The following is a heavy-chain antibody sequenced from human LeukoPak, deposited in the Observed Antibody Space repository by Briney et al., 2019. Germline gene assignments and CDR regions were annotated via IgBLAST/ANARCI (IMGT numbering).Heavy chain of an antibody. J-gene: IGHJ4*02. Sequence: GGSLRLSCTVSGFTFNNYAMIWVRQAPGKGLEWVSAISGSGGSTYYANSVKGRFAISRDNSKNTLYLQMTSLTAADTAVYYCARGKDYGDYNGSPNFDYWGQGTLVTVSS. CDR1: GFTFNNYA. CDR3: ARGKDYGDYNGSPNFDY. V-gene: IGHV3-23*01. D-gene: IGHD4-17*01. CDR2: ISGSGGST.